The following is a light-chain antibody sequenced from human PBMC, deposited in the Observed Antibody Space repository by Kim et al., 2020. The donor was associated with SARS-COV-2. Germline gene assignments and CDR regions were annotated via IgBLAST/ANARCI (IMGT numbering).Light chain of an antibody. V-gene: IGKV1-27*01. J-gene: IGKJ1*01. Sequence: ASMGDRVTITCRASQGISKYLAWYQQKPVKVPKVLIYGATALQSGVPSRFSGSGSGTDFTLTISSLQPEDVATYYCQKYNSAPWTFGQGTKVDIK. CDR3: QKYNSAPWT. CDR2: GAT. CDR1: QGISKY.